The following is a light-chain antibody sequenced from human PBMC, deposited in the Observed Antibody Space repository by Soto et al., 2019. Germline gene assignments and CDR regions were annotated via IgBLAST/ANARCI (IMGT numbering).Light chain of an antibody. V-gene: IGKV1-5*03. Sequence: DIQMTQSPSTLSASVGDRVTITCRASQSISTWLAWHRQKPGKAPKLLIYKASTLESGVPSRFSGSGSGTEFTLTITSLQPDDFATYYCQQYSRSWTFGQGTKVEIK. CDR3: QQYSRSWT. CDR2: KAS. J-gene: IGKJ1*01. CDR1: QSISTW.